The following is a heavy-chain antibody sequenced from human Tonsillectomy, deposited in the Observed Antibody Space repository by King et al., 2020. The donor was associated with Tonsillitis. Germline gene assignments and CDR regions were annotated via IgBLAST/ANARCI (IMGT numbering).Heavy chain of an antibody. V-gene: IGHV3-48*01. D-gene: IGHD4-23*01. CDR2: ISSSSSTI. CDR3: ATGGYGGDPPPGLFDP. J-gene: IGHJ5*02. CDR1: GFTFSSYS. Sequence: VQLVESGGGLVQPGGSLRLSCAASGFTFSSYSMNWVRQAPGKGLEWVSYISSSSSTIYYADSVKGRFTISRDNAKNSLYLQMNRLRVEDTAVYYCATGGYGGDPPPGLFDPWGEGTLVTVSS.